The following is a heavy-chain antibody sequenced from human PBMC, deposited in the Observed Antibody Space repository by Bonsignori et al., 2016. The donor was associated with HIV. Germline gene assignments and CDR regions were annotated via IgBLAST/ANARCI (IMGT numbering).Heavy chain of an antibody. V-gene: IGHV4-39*07. CDR1: GGSISSSSYY. J-gene: IGHJ4*02. CDR3: VRDHHLFLWPFDS. CDR2: VYYDGNS. Sequence: QLQMQESGPGLVKPSETLSLTCSVSGGSISSSSYYWAWIRQPPGEGLQWLGSVYYDGNSSLKPSLRSRLFISVDTARNQFSLRLKAVTAADTAVYYCVRDHHLFLWPFDSWGQGTPWSTVSS.